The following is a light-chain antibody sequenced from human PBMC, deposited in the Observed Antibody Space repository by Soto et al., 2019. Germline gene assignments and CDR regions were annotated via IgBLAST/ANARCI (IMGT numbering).Light chain of an antibody. Sequence: EVVLTQTPGTLSLSPGERAILSCRASQSVSSMYLAWYQQKPGQPPRLLIYGASSRAPGIPDRFSGDGSDTDFTLTIGRLEPEDFAVHYCQQYGVSPGFTFGPGTTVDIK. CDR3: QQYGVSPGFT. CDR2: GAS. J-gene: IGKJ3*01. V-gene: IGKV3-20*01. CDR1: QSVSSMY.